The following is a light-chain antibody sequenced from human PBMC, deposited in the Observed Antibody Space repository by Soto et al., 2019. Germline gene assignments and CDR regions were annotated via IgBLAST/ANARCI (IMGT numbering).Light chain of an antibody. J-gene: IGLJ1*01. Sequence: QSVLPQPPSVSGAPGQRVTISCTGSSSNIGANYDVHWYQSLPGTAPKLLIYANSNRPSGVPDRFSGSKSGTSASLAITGLQAEDEADYYCQSYDSSLSGSYVFGTGTKVTVL. V-gene: IGLV1-40*01. CDR1: SSNIGANYD. CDR3: QSYDSSLSGSYV. CDR2: ANS.